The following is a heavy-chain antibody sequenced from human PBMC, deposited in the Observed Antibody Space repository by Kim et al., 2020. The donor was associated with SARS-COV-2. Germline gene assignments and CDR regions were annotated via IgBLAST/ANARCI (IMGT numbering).Heavy chain of an antibody. Sequence: DCARSVETRITINPDTTMDQFSLHLNSVTPEDTAVYYCARGSAVVVRAFDSWGQGTLVTVSS. D-gene: IGHD2-21*01. V-gene: IGHV6-1*01. J-gene: IGHJ4*02. CDR3: ARGSAVVVRAFDS.